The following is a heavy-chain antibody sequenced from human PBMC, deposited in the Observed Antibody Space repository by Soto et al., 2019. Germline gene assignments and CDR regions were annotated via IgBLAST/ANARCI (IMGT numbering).Heavy chain of an antibody. J-gene: IGHJ4*02. D-gene: IGHD5-18*01. CDR2: ISYDGSNK. CDR1: GFTFSSYA. V-gene: IGHV3-30-3*01. Sequence: QVQLVESGGGVVQPGRSLRLSCAASGFTFSSYAMHWVRQAPGKGLEWVAVISYDGSNKYYADSVKGRFTISRDNSKNTLYLQMNSLRADDTAVYYCARRGDTAIDYWGQGTLVTVSS. CDR3: ARRGDTAIDY.